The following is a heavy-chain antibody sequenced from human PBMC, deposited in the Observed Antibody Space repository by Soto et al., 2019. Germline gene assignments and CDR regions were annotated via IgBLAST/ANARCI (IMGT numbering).Heavy chain of an antibody. V-gene: IGHV4-39*01. D-gene: IGHD1-1*01. J-gene: IGHJ6*02. CDR1: GGSISSSSYY. Sequence: SETLSLTCTVSGGSISSSSYYWGWIRQPPGKGLEWIGSIYYSGSTYYNPSLKSRVTISVDTSKNQFSLKLSSVTAADTAVYYCAAGAGTTLYYYYGMDVWGQGTTVTVSS. CDR2: IYYSGST. CDR3: AAGAGTTLYYYYGMDV.